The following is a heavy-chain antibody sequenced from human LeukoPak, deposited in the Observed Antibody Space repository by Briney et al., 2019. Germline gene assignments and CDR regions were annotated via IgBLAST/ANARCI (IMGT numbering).Heavy chain of an antibody. D-gene: IGHD1-26*01. J-gene: IGHJ6*03. Sequence: GGSLRLSCAASGFMFSKYAMSWVRQAPGRRLEWVSAISGSDPGTYYADSVKGRFTISRDNSKNTLYLQMNSLRAEDTAVYYCAKGRGWEASYYYYYMDVWGKGTTVTISS. CDR2: ISGSDPGT. CDR3: AKGRGWEASYYYYYMDV. V-gene: IGHV3-23*01. CDR1: GFMFSKYA.